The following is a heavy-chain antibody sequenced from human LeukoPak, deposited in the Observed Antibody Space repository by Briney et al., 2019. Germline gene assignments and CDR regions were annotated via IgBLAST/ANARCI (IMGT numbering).Heavy chain of an antibody. CDR1: GGTFSSYA. D-gene: IGHD3-22*01. CDR3: ARDPDSSAHTFNY. V-gene: IGHV1-69*13. J-gene: IGHJ4*02. Sequence: SVKVSCKASGGTFSSYAISWVRQAPGQGLEWMGGIIPIFGTANYAQKFQGRVTITADESTSTAYMELSSLRSEDTAVYYCARDPDSSAHTFNYWGQGTLVTVSS. CDR2: IIPIFGTA.